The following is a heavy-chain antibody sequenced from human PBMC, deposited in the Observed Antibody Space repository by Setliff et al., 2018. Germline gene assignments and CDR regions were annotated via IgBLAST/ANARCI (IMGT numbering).Heavy chain of an antibody. CDR2: INPGGGSA. Sequence: ASVKVSCKASGYTLSSYYMHWVRQAPGQGPEWVGIINPGGGSASLAQKFQGRVTMTRDVSTSTVYLELNSLTSEDTGVYYCARAGLAAANRKGLLEFWGQGTLVTVPQ. CDR3: ARAGLAAANRKGLLEF. V-gene: IGHV1-46*01. D-gene: IGHD6-13*01. J-gene: IGHJ4*02. CDR1: GYTLSSYY.